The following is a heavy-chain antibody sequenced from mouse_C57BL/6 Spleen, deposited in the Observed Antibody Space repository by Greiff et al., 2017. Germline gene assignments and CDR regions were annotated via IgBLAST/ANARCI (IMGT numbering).Heavy chain of an antibody. D-gene: IGHD4-1*01. V-gene: IGHV1-18*01. CDR3: ARSNWDGYYFDY. CDR2: INPNNGGT. J-gene: IGHJ2*01. Sequence: VQLKESGPELVKPGASVKIPCKASGYTFTDYNMDWVKQSHGKSLEWIGDINPNNGGTIYNQKFKGKATLTVDKSSSTAYMELRSLTSEDTAVYYCARSNWDGYYFDYWGQGTTLTVSS. CDR1: GYTFTDYN.